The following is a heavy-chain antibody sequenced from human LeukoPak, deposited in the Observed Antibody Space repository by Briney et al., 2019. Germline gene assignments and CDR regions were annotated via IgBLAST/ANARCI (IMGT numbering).Heavy chain of an antibody. V-gene: IGHV3-23*01. CDR3: AKLGNFASGSYSD. CDR2: ISDSGGYT. D-gene: IGHD3-10*01. Sequence: PGGSLRLSCAASGFTFSSFAMSWVRQAPGKGLEWVSGISDSGGYTYYADSVKGRFTISRDNSKNTLYLHMNSLRAEGTAVYYCAKLGNFASGSYSDWGQGTLVTVSS. CDR1: GFTFSSFA. J-gene: IGHJ4*02.